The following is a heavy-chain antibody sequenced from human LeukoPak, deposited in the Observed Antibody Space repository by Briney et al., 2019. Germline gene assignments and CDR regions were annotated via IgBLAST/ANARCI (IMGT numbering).Heavy chain of an antibody. J-gene: IGHJ4*02. CDR1: GFTLIDYY. D-gene: IGHD2-21*02. CDR2: ISSSSSYT. V-gene: IGHV3-11*05. Sequence: GGALRLSCAASGFTLIDYYVSWIRQAPGKGLEWVAYISSSSSYTNYADSVKGRFTISRDNAKNSVHLQMNSLRAEDTAVYYCARGTAPSADYWGQGTLLTVSS. CDR3: ARGTAPSADY.